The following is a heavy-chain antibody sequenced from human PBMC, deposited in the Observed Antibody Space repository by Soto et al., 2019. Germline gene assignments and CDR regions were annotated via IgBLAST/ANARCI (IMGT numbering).Heavy chain of an antibody. CDR2: IDPTTTTT. Sequence: ASVKVSCKASQNTFSTYSLHWFRHSTGRGLEWMGVIDPTTTTTTDAQKFQGRVTMTRDTSTSTVFLELSSLRSGDTAVYFCARDLYSTSWYVRAFDMWGQGTMVTVSS. CDR1: QNTFSTYS. CDR3: ARDLYSTSWYVRAFDM. V-gene: IGHV1-46*03. J-gene: IGHJ3*02. D-gene: IGHD6-13*01.